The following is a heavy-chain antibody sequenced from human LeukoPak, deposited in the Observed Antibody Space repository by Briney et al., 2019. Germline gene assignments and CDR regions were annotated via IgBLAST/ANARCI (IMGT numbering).Heavy chain of an antibody. CDR1: GFTFDDYA. CDR2: ISWNSGSI. V-gene: IGHV3-9*01. J-gene: IGHJ4*02. CDR3: AKDIDGITYYGSGSYDY. D-gene: IGHD3-10*01. Sequence: GGSLRLSCAASGFTFDDYAMHWVRQAPGKGLEWVSGISWNSGSIGYADSVKGRFTISRDNAKNSLYLQMNSLRAEDTALYYCAKDIDGITYYGSGSYDYWGQGTLVTVSS.